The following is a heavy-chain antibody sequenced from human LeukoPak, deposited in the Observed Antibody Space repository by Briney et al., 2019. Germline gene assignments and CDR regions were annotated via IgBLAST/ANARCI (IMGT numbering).Heavy chain of an antibody. J-gene: IGHJ5*02. V-gene: IGHV4-34*01. CDR3: ASSSIAARPNNWFDP. Sequence: KPSETLSLTCAVYGGSFSGYYWSWIRQPPGKWLEWIGEINHSGSTNYNPSLKSRVTISVDTSKNQFSLKLSSVTAADTAVYYCASSSIAARPNNWFDPWGQGTLVTVSS. CDR1: GGSFSGYY. D-gene: IGHD6-6*01. CDR2: INHSGST.